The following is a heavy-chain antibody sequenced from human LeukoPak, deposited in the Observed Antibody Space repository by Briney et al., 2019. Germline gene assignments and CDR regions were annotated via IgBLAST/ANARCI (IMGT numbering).Heavy chain of an antibody. Sequence: GESLKISCKASGYSFTSYWIGWVRQMPGKGLEWMGIIYPGDSDTRYSPSFQGQVTISADKSISTAYLQWSSLKASDTAMYYCARYDYYDSSGVRIWGQGTMVTVSS. CDR2: IYPGDSDT. V-gene: IGHV5-51*01. J-gene: IGHJ3*02. CDR1: GYSFTSYW. D-gene: IGHD3-22*01. CDR3: ARYDYYDSSGVRI.